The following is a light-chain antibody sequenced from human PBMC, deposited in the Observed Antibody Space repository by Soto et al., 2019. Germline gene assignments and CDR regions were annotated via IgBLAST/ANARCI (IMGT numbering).Light chain of an antibody. CDR2: AAS. Sequence: DIQMTQSPSSLSASVGNRVTITCRASQSISSNLNWYQQKPGKAPKLLIYAASSLQGGVPSRFSGSGSGTEFTLTISSLQPEDFATYYCQQSYSTPRTFGQGTKVDIK. V-gene: IGKV1-39*01. CDR1: QSISSN. CDR3: QQSYSTPRT. J-gene: IGKJ1*01.